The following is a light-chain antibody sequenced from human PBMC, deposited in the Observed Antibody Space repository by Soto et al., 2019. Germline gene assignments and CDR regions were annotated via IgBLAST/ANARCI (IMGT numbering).Light chain of an antibody. CDR3: QQYSSYSRT. V-gene: IGKV1-5*03. Sequence: DIQMSQSPSTLSASVGDRVTITCRASQSISSRLAWYQQKPGKAPKLLIYKASTLKSGVPSRFSGSGSGTEFTLTISSLQPDDSATYYCQQYSSYSRTFGQGTKVDIK. J-gene: IGKJ1*01. CDR1: QSISSR. CDR2: KAS.